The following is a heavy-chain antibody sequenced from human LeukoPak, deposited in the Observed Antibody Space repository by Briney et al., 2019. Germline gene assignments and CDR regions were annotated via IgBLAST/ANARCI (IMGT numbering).Heavy chain of an antibody. D-gene: IGHD2-2*01. CDR2: INPNSGGT. CDR1: GYTFTGYY. CDR3: ARGECSTSCFIFDY. V-gene: IGHV1-2*02. Sequence: GASVKVSCKASGYTFTGYYMHWVRQAPGQGLEWMGWINPNSGGTNYAQKFQGRVTMTRDTSISTAYMELSRLRSDDTAVYYCARGECSTSCFIFDYWGQGTLVTVSS. J-gene: IGHJ4*02.